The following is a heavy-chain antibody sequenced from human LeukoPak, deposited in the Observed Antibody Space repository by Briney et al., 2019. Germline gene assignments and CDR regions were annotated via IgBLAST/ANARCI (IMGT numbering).Heavy chain of an antibody. V-gene: IGHV4-34*01. Sequence: PSETLSLTCAVYGGSFSGYYWSWIRQPPGKGLEWIGEINHSGSTNYNPSLKSRVTISVDTSKNQFSLKLSSVTAADTAVYYCARGLGAPGDYWGQGTLVTVSS. J-gene: IGHJ4*02. CDR2: INHSGST. CDR1: GGSFSGYY. D-gene: IGHD1-26*01. CDR3: ARGLGAPGDY.